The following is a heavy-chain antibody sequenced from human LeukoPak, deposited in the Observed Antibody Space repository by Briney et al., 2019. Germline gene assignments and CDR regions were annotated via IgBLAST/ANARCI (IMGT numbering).Heavy chain of an antibody. CDR1: GFTFSSYS. Sequence: GGALRLSCAASGFTFSSYSMNWVRQAQGKGLEWVSSISSSSSYIYYADSVKGRFTISRDNAKNSLYLQMNSLRAEDTAVYYCARVAGYSYGYLDYWGQGTLVTVSS. D-gene: IGHD5-18*01. J-gene: IGHJ4*02. CDR3: ARVAGYSYGYLDY. V-gene: IGHV3-21*01. CDR2: ISSSSSYI.